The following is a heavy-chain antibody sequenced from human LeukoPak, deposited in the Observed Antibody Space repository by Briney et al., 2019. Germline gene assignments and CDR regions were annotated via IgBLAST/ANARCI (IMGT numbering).Heavy chain of an antibody. CDR1: GYTFTSYY. Sequence: GASVKVSCKXSGYTFTSYYMHWVRQAPGQGLEGMGIINPSGGSTSYAQKFQGRVTMTRDTSTSTVYMELSSLRSEDTAVYYCARVWQQLAPDEAFDIWGQGTMVTVSS. J-gene: IGHJ3*02. CDR3: ARVWQQLAPDEAFDI. CDR2: INPSGGST. D-gene: IGHD6-13*01. V-gene: IGHV1-46*01.